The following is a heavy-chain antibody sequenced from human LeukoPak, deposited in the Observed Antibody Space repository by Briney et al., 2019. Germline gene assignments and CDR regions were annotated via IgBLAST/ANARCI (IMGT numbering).Heavy chain of an antibody. CDR1: GYTFTSYA. D-gene: IGHD2-21*02. CDR2: MNPNNGNT. CDR3: ARVSYCGGDCSSPLYYGMDV. V-gene: IGHV1-8*02. J-gene: IGHJ6*02. Sequence: GASVKVSCKASGYTFTSYAMNWVRQAPGQGLEWMGWMNPNNGNTGYAQKFQGRVTMTRNTSIRTAYMELSSLRSEDTAVYYCARVSYCGGDCSSPLYYGMDVWGQGTTVTVS.